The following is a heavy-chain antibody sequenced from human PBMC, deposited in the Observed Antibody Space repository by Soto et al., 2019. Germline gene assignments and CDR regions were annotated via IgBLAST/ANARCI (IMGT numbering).Heavy chain of an antibody. J-gene: IGHJ5*02. D-gene: IGHD3-10*01. Sequence: SETLSLTCTVSGGSISSSSYYWGWIHQPPGKGLEWIGSIYYSGSTYYNPSLKSRVTISVDTSKNQFSLKLSSVTAADTAVYYCARHSSSYYGSGSLNWFDPWGQGTLVTVSS. CDR3: ARHSSSYYGSGSLNWFDP. V-gene: IGHV4-39*01. CDR1: GGSISSSSYY. CDR2: IYYSGST.